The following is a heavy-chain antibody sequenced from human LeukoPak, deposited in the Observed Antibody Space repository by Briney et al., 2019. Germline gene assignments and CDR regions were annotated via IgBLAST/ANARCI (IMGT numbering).Heavy chain of an antibody. CDR1: GYTFTNYA. CDR3: ASQGYCSGDSCYVDY. D-gene: IGHD2-15*01. V-gene: IGHV7-4-1*02. J-gene: IGHJ4*02. Sequence: ASVKVSCKASGYTFTNYAMNWVRQAPGQGLEWMGRINTNTGNPTYAQGFAGRFVFSLDTSVSTAYLQISSLKAEDTAVYYCASQGYCSGDSCYVDYWGQGTLVTVSS. CDR2: INTNTGNP.